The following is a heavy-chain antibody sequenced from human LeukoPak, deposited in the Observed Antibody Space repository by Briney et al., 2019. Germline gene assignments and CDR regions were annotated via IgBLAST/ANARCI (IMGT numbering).Heavy chain of an antibody. CDR2: IYYSGST. CDR3: ARDNWNYGSSMDV. J-gene: IGHJ6*02. V-gene: IGHV4-61*01. D-gene: IGHD1-7*01. Sequence: SETLSLTCTVSGGSISSSSYYWGWIRQPPGKGLEWIGYIYYSGSTNYNPSLKSRVTISVDTSKNQFSLKLSSVTAADTAVYYCARDNWNYGSSMDVWGQGTTVTVSS. CDR1: GGSISSSSYY.